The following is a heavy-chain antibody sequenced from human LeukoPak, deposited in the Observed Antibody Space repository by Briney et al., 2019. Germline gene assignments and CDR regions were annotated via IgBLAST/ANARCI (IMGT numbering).Heavy chain of an antibody. J-gene: IGHJ4*02. V-gene: IGHV4-59*01. D-gene: IGHD3-16*01. CDR1: GGSFSSYY. CDR2: IYYTGTT. Sequence: SETLSLTCTVSGGSFSSYYWNWIRQPPGKGLEWIGYIYYTGTTTYNPSLKSRVTISVDTSKKQFSLKLSSVTAADTAVYYCARDGAPGGLAYFDYWSQGTLVTVSS. CDR3: ARDGAPGGLAYFDY.